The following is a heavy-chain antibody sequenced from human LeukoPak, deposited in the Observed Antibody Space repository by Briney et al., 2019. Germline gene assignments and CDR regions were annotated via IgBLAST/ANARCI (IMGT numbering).Heavy chain of an antibody. CDR2: ISSGGSTI. CDR3: AKVGIVVVPAASYYFDY. D-gene: IGHD2-2*01. J-gene: IGHJ4*02. V-gene: IGHV3-11*01. CDR1: GFTFSDYY. Sequence: GGSLRLSCAASGFTFSDYYMSWIRQAPGKGLEWVSYISSGGSTIYYADSVKGRFTISRDNAKNSLYLQMNSLRAEDTAVYYCAKVGIVVVPAASYYFDYWGQGTLVTVSS.